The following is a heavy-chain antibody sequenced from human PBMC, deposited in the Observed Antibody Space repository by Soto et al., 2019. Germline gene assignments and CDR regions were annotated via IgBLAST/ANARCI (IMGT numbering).Heavy chain of an antibody. V-gene: IGHV3-53*02. J-gene: IGHJ6*02. CDR3: ASGQQVILRYYYGLDV. CDR1: GFTVSANS. CDR2: IYYDDGST. Sequence: EVQLVETGGGLIQPGGSLRLSCAVSGFTVSANSMSWVRQAPGKGLEWVSVIYYDDGSTYYADSVKGRFSISRDSSRNTQYLQMNSLRAEDTAVYYCASGQQVILRYYYGLDVWGQGTTVTVSS. D-gene: IGHD6-13*01.